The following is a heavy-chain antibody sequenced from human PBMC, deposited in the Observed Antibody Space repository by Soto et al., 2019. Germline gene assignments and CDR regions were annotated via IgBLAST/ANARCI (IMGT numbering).Heavy chain of an antibody. J-gene: IGHJ6*02. V-gene: IGHV4-59*01. D-gene: IGHD3-10*01. CDR1: GGSISSYY. CDR3: ARDSYGDYYYYGMDV. CDR2: IYYSGST. Sequence: PSETLSLTCTVSGGSISSYYWSWIRQPPGKGLEWIGYIYYSGSTNYNPSLKSRVTISVDTSKNQFSLKLSSVTAADTAVYYCARDSYGDYYYYGMDVWGQVTTVTVSS.